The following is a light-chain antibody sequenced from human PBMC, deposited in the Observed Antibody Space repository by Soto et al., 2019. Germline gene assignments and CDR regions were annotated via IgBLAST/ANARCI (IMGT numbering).Light chain of an antibody. J-gene: IGLJ3*02. CDR2: EVS. Sequence: QSALTQPASVSGSPGQSITISCTGTSSDVGGYNYVSWYQQHPGKAPKLMIYEVSNRPSGVSNRFSGSKSGNTASLTISGLQAEDEADYYCSSYIEGSLTHWVFGGGTKLTVL. V-gene: IGLV2-14*01. CDR3: SSYIEGSLTHWV. CDR1: SSDVGGYNY.